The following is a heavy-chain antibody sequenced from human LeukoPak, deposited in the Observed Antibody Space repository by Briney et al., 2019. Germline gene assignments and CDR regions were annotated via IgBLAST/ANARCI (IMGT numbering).Heavy chain of an antibody. Sequence: GGSLRLSCAASGFTFSTYWMHWVRQVPGKGLVWVSYISSSSSTIYYADSVKGRFTISRDNGKNSLYLQMNSLRAEDTAVYYCAKDLIVATIGRYMDVWGKGTTVTISS. D-gene: IGHD5-12*01. J-gene: IGHJ6*03. CDR2: ISSSSSTI. CDR3: AKDLIVATIGRYMDV. CDR1: GFTFSTYW. V-gene: IGHV3-48*01.